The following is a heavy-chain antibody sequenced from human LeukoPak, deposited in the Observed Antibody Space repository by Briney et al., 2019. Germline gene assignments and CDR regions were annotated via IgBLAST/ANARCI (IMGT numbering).Heavy chain of an antibody. J-gene: IGHJ3*02. CDR1: GFTFSSYA. CDR2: ISYDGSNK. Sequence: PGRSLRLSCAASGFTFSSYAMHWVRQAPGKGLEWVAVISYDGSNKYYADSVKGRFTISRDNSKNTLYLQMNSLRAEDTAVYYCARRYCSSTSCPDAFDIWGQGTMVTVSS. V-gene: IGHV3-30-3*01. CDR3: ARRYCSSTSCPDAFDI. D-gene: IGHD2-2*01.